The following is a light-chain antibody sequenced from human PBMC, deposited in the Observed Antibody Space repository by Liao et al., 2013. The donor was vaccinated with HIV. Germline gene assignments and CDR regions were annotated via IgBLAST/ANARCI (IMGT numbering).Light chain of an antibody. CDR3: QVWDSSSDHPV. CDR2: QDS. CDR1: KLEDKF. J-gene: IGLJ3*02. V-gene: IGLV3-1*01. Sequence: SYELTQPPSMSVSPGQTASITCSGDKLEDKFVCWFQQKPGQSPVLVIYQDSKRPSGIPERFSGSNSGNTATLTISGTQAMDEADYYCQVWDSSSDHPVFGGGTKLTVL.